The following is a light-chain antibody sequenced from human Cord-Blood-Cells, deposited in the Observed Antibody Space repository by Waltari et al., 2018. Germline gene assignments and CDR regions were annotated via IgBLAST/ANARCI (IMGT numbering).Light chain of an antibody. J-gene: IGKJ2*01. Sequence: AIRMTQSPSSFSASTGDRVTITCRARQGISSYLAWYQQKPGKAPKLLIYAASTLQIKVPSRFSGSGSGTDFTLTISCLQSEDFATYYCQQYYSYPYTFGQGTKLESK. CDR2: AAS. CDR1: QGISSY. V-gene: IGKV1-8*01. CDR3: QQYYSYPYT.